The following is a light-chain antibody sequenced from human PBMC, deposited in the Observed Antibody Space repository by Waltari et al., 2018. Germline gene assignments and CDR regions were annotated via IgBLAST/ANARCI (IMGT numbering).Light chain of an antibody. J-gene: IGLJ2*01. CDR1: INYVGGYNS. Sequence: QSALTQPASVSGSPGQSVTIFCTVTINYVGGYNSFSWYQEHPGQAPRVIIYDVSDRPSGVSDRFSGSKSGNTASLTISGLQAEDEADYYCSSQSSNNVVLFGGGTKLTVL. CDR3: SSQSSNNVVL. V-gene: IGLV2-14*01. CDR2: DVS.